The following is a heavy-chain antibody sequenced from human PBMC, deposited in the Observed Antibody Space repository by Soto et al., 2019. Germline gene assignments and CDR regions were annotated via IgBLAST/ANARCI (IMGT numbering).Heavy chain of an antibody. CDR3: ARPYSSSWDPGY. CDR2: IYPGDSET. J-gene: IGHJ4*02. V-gene: IGHV5-51*01. Sequence: PGESLKISCKGSGYSFSSYWIGWVRQMPGKGLECVGIIYPGDSETRYSPSFQGQVTISADKSINTAYLEWSSLKASDTAIYYCARPYSSSWDPGYWGQGTLVTV. D-gene: IGHD6-13*01. CDR1: GYSFSSYW.